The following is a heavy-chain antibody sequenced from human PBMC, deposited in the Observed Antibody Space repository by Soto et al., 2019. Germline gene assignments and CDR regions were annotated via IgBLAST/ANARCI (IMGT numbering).Heavy chain of an antibody. CDR2: INAGNGNT. V-gene: IGHV1-3*01. CDR3: ARDGGYCSGGSCYRDNWLDP. D-gene: IGHD2-15*01. J-gene: IGHJ5*02. CDR1: GYTFTSYA. Sequence: ASVKVSCKASGYTFTSYAMHWVRQAPGQRLEWMGWINAGNGNTKYSQKFQGRVTITRDTSASTAYMELSSLRSEDTAVYYCARDGGYCSGGSCYRDNWLDPWGKGTLVTVSS.